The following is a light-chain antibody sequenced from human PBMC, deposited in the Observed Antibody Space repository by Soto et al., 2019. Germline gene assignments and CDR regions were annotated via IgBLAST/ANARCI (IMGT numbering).Light chain of an antibody. J-gene: IGKJ1*01. V-gene: IGKV3-15*01. CDR2: GAS. CDR3: QQYNNWWT. CDR1: QSVNSN. Sequence: EIVMTQSPATLSVSPGERAPLSCRASQSVNSNLAWYQQKPGQAPRLLIYGASTRATGIPARFSGSWSETEFTLTISSLQSEDFAVYYCQQYNNWWTFGQGTKVESK.